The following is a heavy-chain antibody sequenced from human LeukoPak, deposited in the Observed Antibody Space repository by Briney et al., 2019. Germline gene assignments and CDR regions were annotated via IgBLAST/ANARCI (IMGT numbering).Heavy chain of an antibody. CDR2: ISSSGSTI. CDR3: ARGGGELQCFDY. D-gene: IGHD1-7*01. J-gene: IGHJ4*02. CDR1: GFTFSSYE. Sequence: GGSLRFSCAASGFTFSSYEMNWVRQAPGKGLEWVSYISSSGSTIYYADSVEGRFTISRDNAKNSLYLQMNSLRAEDTAVYYCARGGGELQCFDYWGQGTLVTVSS. V-gene: IGHV3-48*03.